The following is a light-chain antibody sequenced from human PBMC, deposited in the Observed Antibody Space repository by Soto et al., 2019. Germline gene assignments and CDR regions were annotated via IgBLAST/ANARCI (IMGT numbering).Light chain of an antibody. CDR1: SSDVGGYTY. V-gene: IGLV2-8*01. Sequence: QSALTQPPSASGSPGQSVTISCTGTSSDVGGYTYVSWYQQHPGKAPQLLIFEVNKRPSGVPDRFSGSKSGNTASLTVSGLQAEDEADYYCSSYAGTNNLVFGTGTKLTVL. CDR3: SSYAGTNNLV. CDR2: EVN. J-gene: IGLJ1*01.